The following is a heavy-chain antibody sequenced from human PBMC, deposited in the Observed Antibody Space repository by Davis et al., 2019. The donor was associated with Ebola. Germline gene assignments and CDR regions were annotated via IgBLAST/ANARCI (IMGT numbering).Heavy chain of an antibody. CDR1: GYNFIEYF. D-gene: IGHD6-19*01. J-gene: IGHJ6*03. CDR3: ARDRGTSHQWLPRYYYYYMDV. V-gene: IGHV1-3*01. Sequence: ASVKVSCKASGYNFIEYFMHWVRQAPGQRLEWMGWINAGNGNTKYSQKFQGRVTITRDTSASTAYMELSSLRFEDTAVYYCARDRGTSHQWLPRYYYYYMDVWGKGTTVTVSS. CDR2: INAGNGNT.